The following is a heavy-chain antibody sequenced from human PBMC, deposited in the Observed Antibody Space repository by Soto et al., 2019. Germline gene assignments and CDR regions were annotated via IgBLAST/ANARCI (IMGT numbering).Heavy chain of an antibody. V-gene: IGHV1-2*02. D-gene: IGHD3-22*01. CDR1: GYTFTGYY. J-gene: IGHJ5*02. Sequence: GASVKVSCKASGYTFTGYYMHWVRQAPGQGLEWMGWINPNSGGTNYAQKFQGRATMTRDTSISTAYMELSRLRSDDTAVYYCARHYYDSSGYYLINWFDPWGQGTLVTVSS. CDR2: INPNSGGT. CDR3: ARHYYDSSGYYLINWFDP.